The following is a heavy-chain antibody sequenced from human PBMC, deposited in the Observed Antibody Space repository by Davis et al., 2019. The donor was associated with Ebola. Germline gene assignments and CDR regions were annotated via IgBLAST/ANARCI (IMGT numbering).Heavy chain of an antibody. Sequence: SETLSLTCAVYGGSFSGYYWSWIRQPPGKGLEWIGEINNSGSSNYNPSLKSRVTMFVDTSKNQFSLKLSSVTAADTAVYYCARHDFWSGYYIDYWGQGTLVTVSS. CDR1: GGSFSGYY. CDR3: ARHDFWSGYYIDY. CDR2: INNSGSS. J-gene: IGHJ4*02. V-gene: IGHV4-34*01. D-gene: IGHD3-3*01.